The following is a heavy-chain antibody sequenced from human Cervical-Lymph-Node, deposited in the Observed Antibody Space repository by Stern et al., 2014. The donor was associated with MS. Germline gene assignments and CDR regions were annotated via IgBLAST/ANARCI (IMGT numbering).Heavy chain of an antibody. V-gene: IGHV1-46*01. J-gene: IGHJ4*02. CDR2: FSPSANRT. D-gene: IGHD4-17*01. Sequence: VQLVESGAEVRKPGASVKISCKTSGHTVTSYSMHWIRPAPGQGLEWIAVFSPSANRTTLAQKFQGRVTVTWDASTRILYLGLSSLRSDDTAVYYCATPLPYAMWGQGTLVTVSS. CDR1: GHTVTSYS. CDR3: ATPLPYAM.